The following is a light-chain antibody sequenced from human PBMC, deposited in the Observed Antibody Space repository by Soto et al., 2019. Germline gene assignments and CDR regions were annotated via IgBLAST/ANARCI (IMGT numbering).Light chain of an antibody. V-gene: IGLV2-14*01. J-gene: IGLJ1*01. CDR2: DVS. Sequence: ALTQPASVSGSPGQSITISCTGTSSDVGGYNYVSWYQQHPGKAPKLMIYDVSNRPSGVSNRFSGSKSGNTASLTISGLQAEDEADYYCSSYTSSSTFVFGTGTKVTVL. CDR1: SSDVGGYNY. CDR3: SSYTSSSTFV.